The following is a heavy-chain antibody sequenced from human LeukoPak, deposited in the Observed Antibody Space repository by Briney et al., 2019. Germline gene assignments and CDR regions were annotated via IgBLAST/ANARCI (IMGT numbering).Heavy chain of an antibody. CDR1: GGSISSSSYY. CDR2: IYYSGST. D-gene: IGHD2-15*01. CDR3: ARQSGGSRY. J-gene: IGHJ4*02. V-gene: IGHV4-39*01. Sequence: SETLSLACTVSGGSISSSSYYWGWIRQPPGKGLEWIGSIYYSGSTYYNPSLKSRVTISVDTSKNQFSLKLSSVTAADTAVYYCARQSGGSRYWGQGTLVTVSS.